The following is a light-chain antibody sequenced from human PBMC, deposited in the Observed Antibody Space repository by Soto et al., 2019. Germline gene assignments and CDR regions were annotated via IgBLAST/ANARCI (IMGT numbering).Light chain of an antibody. J-gene: IGLJ1*01. CDR2: EVN. CDR3: SSYTSSSTLYV. Sequence: QSVLTQPASVSGSPGQSVTISCTGPRSDIGDSNFISWYQHSPGKAPRLLIYEVNNRPSGISRRFSGSKAGNTASLTISGLLDDDEGDYYCSSYTSSSTLYVFGTGTKVTVL. V-gene: IGLV2-14*01. CDR1: RSDIGDSNF.